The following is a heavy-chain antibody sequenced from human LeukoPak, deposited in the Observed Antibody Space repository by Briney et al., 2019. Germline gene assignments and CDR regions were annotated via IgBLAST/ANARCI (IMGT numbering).Heavy chain of an antibody. J-gene: IGHJ4*02. CDR2: IRYDGSNK. D-gene: IGHD3-22*01. Sequence: PGGSLRLSCAASGFTFSSYGMHWVRQAPGKGLEWVAFIRYDGSNKYYADSVKGRFTISRDNSKNTLYLQMNSLRAEDTAVYYCAKDHYYDSSGKDGFDYWGQGTLVTVSS. V-gene: IGHV3-30*02. CDR3: AKDHYYDSSGKDGFDY. CDR1: GFTFSSYG.